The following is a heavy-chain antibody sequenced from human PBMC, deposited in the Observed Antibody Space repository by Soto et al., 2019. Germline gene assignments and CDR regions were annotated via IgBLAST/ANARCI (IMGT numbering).Heavy chain of an antibody. Sequence: ASVKVSCKASGGTFSSYTISWVRQAPGQGLEWMGRIIPILGIANYAQKFQGRVTITADKSTSTAYMELSSLRSEDTAVYYCARDQGVANWNILAENWFDPWGQGTLVTVSS. D-gene: IGHD1-1*01. J-gene: IGHJ5*02. CDR3: ARDQGVANWNILAENWFDP. CDR1: GGTFSSYT. V-gene: IGHV1-69*04. CDR2: IIPILGIA.